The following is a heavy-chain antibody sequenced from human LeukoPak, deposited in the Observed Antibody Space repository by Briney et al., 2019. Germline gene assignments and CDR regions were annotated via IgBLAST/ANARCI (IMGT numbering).Heavy chain of an antibody. Sequence: SETLSLTCTVSGGSISSYYWSWIRQPPGKGLEWIGYIYYSGSTNYNPSLKSRVTISVDRSKNQFSLKLSSVAAADTAVYYCARVDRTGYQFDYWGQGTLVTVSS. CDR2: IYYSGST. D-gene: IGHD3/OR15-3a*01. J-gene: IGHJ4*02. CDR3: ARVDRTGYQFDY. CDR1: GGSISSYY. V-gene: IGHV4-59*12.